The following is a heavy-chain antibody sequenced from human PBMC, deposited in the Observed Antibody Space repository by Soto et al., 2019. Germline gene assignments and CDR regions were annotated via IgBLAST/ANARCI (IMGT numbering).Heavy chain of an antibody. CDR2: ISAYNGNT. D-gene: IGHD5-12*01. J-gene: IGHJ4*02. CDR1: GYTFTSYG. V-gene: IGHV1-18*01. CDR3: ARDTSGYEDRGY. Sequence: ASVKVSCKASGYTFTSYGISWVRQAPGQGLEWMGWISAYNGNTNYAQKLQGRVTITADKSTSTAYMELSSLRSEDAAVYYCARDTSGYEDRGYWGQGTLVTVSS.